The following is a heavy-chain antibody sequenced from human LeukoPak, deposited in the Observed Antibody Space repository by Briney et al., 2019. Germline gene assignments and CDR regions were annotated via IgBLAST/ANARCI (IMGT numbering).Heavy chain of an antibody. D-gene: IGHD5-12*01. V-gene: IGHV4-59*01. J-gene: IGHJ6*03. CDR2: IYYSGST. CDR1: GGSISGYY. CDR3: AKGSGYDLDYYYMDV. Sequence: SETLSLTCTVSGGSISGYYWSWIRQPPGKGLEWIGYIYYSGSTNYNPSLKSRVTISVDTSKNQFSLNLSSVTAADTAVYYCAKGSGYDLDYYYMDVWGKGTTVTISS.